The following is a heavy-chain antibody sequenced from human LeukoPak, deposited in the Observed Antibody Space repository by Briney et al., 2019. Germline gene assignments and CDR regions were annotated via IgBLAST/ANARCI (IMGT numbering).Heavy chain of an antibody. J-gene: IGHJ4*02. V-gene: IGHV3-21*01. Sequence: GGSLRLSCAASGFTFSSYSMNWVRQAPGKGLEWVSSISSSSSYIYYADSMKGRFTISRDNAKNSLYLQMNSLRAEDTAAYYCARDPGEGRVPAANYWGQGTLVTVSS. CDR2: ISSSSSYI. CDR1: GFTFSSYS. CDR3: ARDPGEGRVPAANY. D-gene: IGHD2-2*01.